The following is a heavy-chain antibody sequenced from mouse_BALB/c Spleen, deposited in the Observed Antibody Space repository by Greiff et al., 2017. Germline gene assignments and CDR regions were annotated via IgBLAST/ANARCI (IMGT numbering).Heavy chain of an antibody. CDR1: GFTFSSYG. V-gene: IGHV5-6*01. D-gene: IGHD1-2*01. J-gene: IGHJ2*01. Sequence: EVKLQESGGDLVKPGGSLKLSCAASGFTFSSYGMSWVRQTPDKRLEWVATISSGGSYTYYPDSVKGRFTISRDNAKNTLYLQMSSLKSEDTAMYYCARHPTATNFDYWGQGTTLTVSS. CDR3: ARHPTATNFDY. CDR2: ISSGGSYT.